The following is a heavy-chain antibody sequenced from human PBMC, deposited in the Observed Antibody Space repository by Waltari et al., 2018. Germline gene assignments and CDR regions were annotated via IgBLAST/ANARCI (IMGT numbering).Heavy chain of an antibody. Sequence: QLHLEESGGGVVQLGMSLRLSCSSSGLTFSSYGIHWVRQAPGKGREWVCLNSYDGSDTFYADSVKGRFTISRDNAKNSLYLQMNSLRAEDTAVYYCATRNPNYAFNIWGQGTMVTVSS. CDR3: ATRNPNYAFNI. CDR1: GLTFSSYG. CDR2: NSYDGSDT. V-gene: IGHV3-30*03. J-gene: IGHJ3*02.